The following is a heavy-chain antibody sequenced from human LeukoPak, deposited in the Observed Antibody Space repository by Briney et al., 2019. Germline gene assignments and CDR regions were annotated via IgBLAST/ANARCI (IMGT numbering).Heavy chain of an antibody. J-gene: IGHJ4*02. CDR3: ARDLSSDY. CDR1: GFTFSSHA. V-gene: IGHV3-23*01. CDR2: IDEGDGTT. Sequence: GGSLRLSCAASGFTFSSHAMNWVRQAPGKGLEWVSSIDEGDGTTHYTDSVKGRFTISRDDSKNTLYLQMNSLRGEDTAVYYCARDLSSDYWGQGTLVTVSS.